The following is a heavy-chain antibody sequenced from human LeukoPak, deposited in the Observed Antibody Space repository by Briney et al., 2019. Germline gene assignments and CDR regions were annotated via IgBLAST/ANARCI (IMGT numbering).Heavy chain of an antibody. CDR1: GGSFSGYY. CDR2: INYSGST. CDR3: AWRKGRKIVSGPDY. Sequence: SETLSLTCAVYGGSFSGYYWSWIRQPPGKGLEWVGEINYSGSTNSNPSLKSRVTISVDTSKNQFSLRLSSVTAADTAVYYCAWRKGRKIVSGPDYWSQGTLVTVSS. V-gene: IGHV4-34*01. D-gene: IGHD2-15*01. J-gene: IGHJ4*02.